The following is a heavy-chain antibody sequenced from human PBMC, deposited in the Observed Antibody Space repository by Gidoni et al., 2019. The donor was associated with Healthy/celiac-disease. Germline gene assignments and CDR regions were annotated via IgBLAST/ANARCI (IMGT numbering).Heavy chain of an antibody. J-gene: IGHJ4*02. CDR1: GGSISSSSYY. CDR3: ARLGDYYDSSGYNPTIDY. D-gene: IGHD3-22*01. V-gene: IGHV4-39*01. CDR2: IYYSGST. Sequence: QLQLQESGPGLVKPSETLSLTCTVSGGSISSSSYYWGWIRQPPGKGLEWIGSIYYSGSTYYNPSLKSRVTISVDTSKNQFSLKLSSVTAADTAVYYCARLGDYYDSSGYNPTIDYWGQGTLVTVSS.